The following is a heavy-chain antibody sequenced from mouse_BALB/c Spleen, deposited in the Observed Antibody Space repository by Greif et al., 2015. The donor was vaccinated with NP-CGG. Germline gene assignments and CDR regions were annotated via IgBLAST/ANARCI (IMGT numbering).Heavy chain of an antibody. J-gene: IGHJ4*01. CDR2: ISDGGSYT. CDR1: EFTFSDYY. CDR3: ARGGAMDY. Sequence: EVKLQESGGGLVKPGGSLKLSCAASEFTFSDYYMYWVRQTPEKRLEWVATISDGGSYTYYPDSVKGRFTISRDNAKNNLYLQMSSLKSEDTAMYYCARGGAMDYWGQGTSVTVSS. V-gene: IGHV5-4*02.